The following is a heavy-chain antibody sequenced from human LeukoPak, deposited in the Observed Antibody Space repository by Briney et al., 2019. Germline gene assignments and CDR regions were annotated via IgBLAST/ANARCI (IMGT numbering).Heavy chain of an antibody. CDR3: ANFLPARNRYDAFDI. D-gene: IGHD1-14*01. CDR2: LSGSGGVT. CDR1: GFSFSNYP. V-gene: IGHV3-23*01. J-gene: IGHJ3*02. Sequence: GGSLRLSCVASGFSFSNYPMRWVRQAPGEGLEWVSSLSGSGGVTYYADSVKGRFTISRDNSKHTLYLHMTSLRAEDTAVYYCANFLPARNRYDAFDIWGQGTMVTVSS.